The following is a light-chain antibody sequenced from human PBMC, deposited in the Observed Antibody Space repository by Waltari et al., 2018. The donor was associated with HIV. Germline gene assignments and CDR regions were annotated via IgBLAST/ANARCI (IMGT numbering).Light chain of an antibody. CDR1: NRDVDMYNY. J-gene: IGLJ3*02. V-gene: IGLV2-8*01. Sequence: QSALTQPPSASGSPGQSVTISCTGTNRDVDMYNYVSWYQQHPGKAPKLIIYAGTRRPSGVPDRFSASKSGNTAFLTVSGLQAEDEADYYCLSYAGSNNLVFGGGTKVTVL. CDR3: LSYAGSNNLV. CDR2: AGT.